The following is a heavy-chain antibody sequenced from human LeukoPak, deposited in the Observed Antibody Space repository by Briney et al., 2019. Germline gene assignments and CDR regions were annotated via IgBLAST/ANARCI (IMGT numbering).Heavy chain of an antibody. CDR2: VTSQAFGGKI. D-gene: IGHD2-2*01. Sequence: GGSLRPSCTASGFNFGAYAMSWVRQAPGKGLEWVGFVTSQAFGGKIEYAASVRGRFTISRDDSKSTAYLQMNSLKTEDTAVYFCARNGRGCSTTSCYAGRFDPWGQGTQVTVSS. CDR3: ARNGRGCSTTSCYAGRFDP. CDR1: GFNFGAYA. J-gene: IGHJ5*02. V-gene: IGHV3-49*04.